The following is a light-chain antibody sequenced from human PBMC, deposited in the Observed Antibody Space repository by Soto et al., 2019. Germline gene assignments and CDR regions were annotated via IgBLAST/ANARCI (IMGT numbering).Light chain of an antibody. Sequence: IQMTQSPSTLSASVGARATITGRASQSISSWLAWYQQEPGKAPQLLISAASTLQSGVSSRFSGSGSGTEFTLTISSLQPEDYATYYCQQTYNTLYTFGQGTKVDIK. J-gene: IGKJ2*01. CDR2: AAS. V-gene: IGKV1-5*01. CDR1: QSISSW. CDR3: QQTYNTLYT.